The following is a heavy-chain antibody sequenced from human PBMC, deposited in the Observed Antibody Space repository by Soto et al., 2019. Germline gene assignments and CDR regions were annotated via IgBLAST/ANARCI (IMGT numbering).Heavy chain of an antibody. D-gene: IGHD3-3*01. Sequence: SETLSLTCTVSGGSIINGDYYWSWIRQSPGKGLEWIGYVSNSGSSYYNPSLKGRLTTSLDTSKNQLSLHLSSVTAADTAVYYCARVGTIFGIVSNNWFDPWGQGILVTVSS. CDR1: GGSIINGDYY. CDR2: VSNSGSS. CDR3: ARVGTIFGIVSNNWFDP. J-gene: IGHJ5*02. V-gene: IGHV4-30-4*01.